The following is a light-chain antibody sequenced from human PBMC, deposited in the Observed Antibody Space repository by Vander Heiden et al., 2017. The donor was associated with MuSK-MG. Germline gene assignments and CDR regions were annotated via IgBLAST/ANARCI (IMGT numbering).Light chain of an antibody. CDR1: QDNSSF. V-gene: IGKV1-9*01. CDR2: VAS. Sequence: DIHLTQSPSFLSASVGDRVSITCRSSQDNSSFLTWFQQKPGKAPKLLIYVASTLQSGVPARFSGSGSGTEFTLTISSLQPEDFATYFCQQVNSYPLTFGGGTYVEIK. J-gene: IGKJ4*01. CDR3: QQVNSYPLT.